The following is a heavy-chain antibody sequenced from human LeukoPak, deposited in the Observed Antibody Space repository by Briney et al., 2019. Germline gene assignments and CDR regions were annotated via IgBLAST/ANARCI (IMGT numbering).Heavy chain of an antibody. CDR1: GGSISSSNW. J-gene: IGHJ4*02. CDR3: ARDRRVGATTFDY. Sequence: SETLSLTCAVSGGSISSSNWWSWVRQPPGKGLEWIGEIYHSGSTNYNPSLKSRVTISVDKSKNQFSLKLSSVTAADTAVYYCARDRRVGATTFDYWGQGTLVTVSS. CDR2: IYHSGST. D-gene: IGHD1-26*01. V-gene: IGHV4-4*02.